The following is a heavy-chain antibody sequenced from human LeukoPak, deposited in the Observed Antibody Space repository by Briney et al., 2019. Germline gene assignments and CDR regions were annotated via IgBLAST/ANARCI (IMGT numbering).Heavy chain of an antibody. V-gene: IGHV3-11*01. CDR3: ARDDLLLWFGESHAFDI. CDR1: GFTFSDYY. J-gene: IGHJ3*02. CDR2: ISSSGSTI. Sequence: GGSLRLSCAASGFTFSDYYMSWIRQAPGKGLGWVSYISSSGSTIYYADSVKGRFTISRDNAKNSLYLQMNSLRAEDTAVYYCARDDLLLWFGESHAFDIWGQGTMVTVSS. D-gene: IGHD3-10*01.